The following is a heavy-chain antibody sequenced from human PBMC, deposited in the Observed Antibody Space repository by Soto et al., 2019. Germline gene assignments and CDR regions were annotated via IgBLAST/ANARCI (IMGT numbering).Heavy chain of an antibody. D-gene: IGHD3-3*01. CDR1: GFTFNDYA. CDR2: ISGSLGSA. V-gene: IGHV3-23*01. Sequence: GGSLRLSCAVSGFTFNDYAMSWVRQAPGKGLEWVSTISGSLGSAYYAASVEGRFTISGDNSNNTLYLQMNSLRVEDTATYYCAKDSRLPGFGLLIHAFDIWGHGXMVTV. CDR3: AKDSRLPGFGLLIHAFDI. J-gene: IGHJ3*02.